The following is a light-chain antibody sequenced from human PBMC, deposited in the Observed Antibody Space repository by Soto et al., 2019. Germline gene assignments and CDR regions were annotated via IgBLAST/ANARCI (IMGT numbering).Light chain of an antibody. CDR3: QQYGNSPWT. CDR1: QSVSRSY. V-gene: IGKV3-20*01. Sequence: EIVLTQSPGTLSLSPGERATLSCRASQSVSRSYLAWYQQRPGQAPRLLIYGASSRATGIPDRFSGSGSGTDFTLTINRLEPEDFAVYYCQQYGNSPWTFGQGTKVEIK. CDR2: GAS. J-gene: IGKJ1*01.